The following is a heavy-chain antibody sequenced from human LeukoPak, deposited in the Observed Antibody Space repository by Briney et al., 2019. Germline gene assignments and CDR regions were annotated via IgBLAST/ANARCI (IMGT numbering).Heavy chain of an antibody. Sequence: ASVKVSYKASGYTFTGYYMHWVRQAPGQGLEWMGWINPNSGGTNYAQKFQGRVTMTRDTSISTAYMELSRLRSDDTAVYYCAREGGPMVRGVIITFNYWGQGTLVTVSS. D-gene: IGHD3-10*01. CDR1: GYTFTGYY. CDR3: AREGGPMVRGVIITFNY. V-gene: IGHV1-2*02. J-gene: IGHJ4*02. CDR2: INPNSGGT.